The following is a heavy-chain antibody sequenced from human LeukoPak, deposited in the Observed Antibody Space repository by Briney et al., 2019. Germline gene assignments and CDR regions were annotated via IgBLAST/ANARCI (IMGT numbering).Heavy chain of an antibody. CDR1: GFSFSTYT. CDR3: AKGVDYYDSSGYSYYFDY. V-gene: IGHV3-23*01. Sequence: PGGSLRLSCAASGFSFSTYTMSWVRQAPGKGLEWVSAISDSGGSKYCSDSVKGRFTISRDNSGNTLYLQMNSLRAEDTAVYYCAKGVDYYDSSGYSYYFDYWGQGTLVTVSS. CDR2: ISDSGGSK. J-gene: IGHJ4*02. D-gene: IGHD3-22*01.